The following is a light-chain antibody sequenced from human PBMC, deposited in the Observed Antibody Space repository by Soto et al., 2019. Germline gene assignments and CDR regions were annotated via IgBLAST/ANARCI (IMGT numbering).Light chain of an antibody. J-gene: IGKJ4*01. Sequence: AIQMTQSPSSLSASVGDRVTITCRASQGIRNDLGWYQQKPGKAPKLLIYAASSLQSGVPSRFSGSGSGTDFTLTISSLQPEDFAVYYCQQCTNWPLRTFGGGTKVDIK. CDR1: QGIRND. CDR3: QQCTNWPLRT. V-gene: IGKV1-6*01. CDR2: AAS.